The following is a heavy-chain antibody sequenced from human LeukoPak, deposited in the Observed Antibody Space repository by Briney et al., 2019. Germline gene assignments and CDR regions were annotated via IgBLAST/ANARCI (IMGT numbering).Heavy chain of an antibody. CDR3: AKARIAAAGTGAFDV. J-gene: IGHJ3*01. D-gene: IGHD6-13*01. Sequence: GGSLRLSCAASGFTVSSYGMTWVRQAPGKGLEWVSAFSATDGSAQYAESVKGRFTISRDNSKSSLYLQMNSLRGEDTAVYYCAKARIAAAGTGAFDVWGQGTMVTVSS. CDR2: FSATDGSA. CDR1: GFTVSSYG. V-gene: IGHV3-23*01.